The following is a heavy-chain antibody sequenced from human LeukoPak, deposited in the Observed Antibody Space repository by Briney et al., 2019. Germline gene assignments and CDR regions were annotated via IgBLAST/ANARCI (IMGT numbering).Heavy chain of an antibody. Sequence: SETLSLTCTVSGGSVNSESYHWTWIRQPPGKGLEWIAYIFTGGSSYYNPSLKSRVTISVDTSKNQFSLKLNSVTAADTAQYHCARGVGGVREGFDIWGQGTMVTVSS. V-gene: IGHV4-61*01. D-gene: IGHD3-16*01. CDR2: IFTGGSS. CDR3: ARGVGGVREGFDI. CDR1: GGSVNSESYH. J-gene: IGHJ3*02.